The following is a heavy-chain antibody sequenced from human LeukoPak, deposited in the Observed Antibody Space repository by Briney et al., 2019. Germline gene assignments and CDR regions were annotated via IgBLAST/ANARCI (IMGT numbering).Heavy chain of an antibody. CDR2: VGDSGSST. Sequence: AGGSLRLSCAASGFTFSSYAMSWVRQAPAKGLEWVSSVGDSGSSTYYADSVKGRFTISRDNSKNTLYLQMNSLRAEDTAIYYCATCTGGSCYSPIEFWGRGTLVTVSS. CDR3: ATCTGGSCYSPIEF. CDR1: GFTFSSYA. J-gene: IGHJ4*02. V-gene: IGHV3-23*01. D-gene: IGHD2-15*01.